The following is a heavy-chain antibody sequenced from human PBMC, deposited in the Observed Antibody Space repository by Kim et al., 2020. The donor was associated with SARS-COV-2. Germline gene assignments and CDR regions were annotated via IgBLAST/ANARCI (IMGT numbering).Heavy chain of an antibody. D-gene: IGHD5-12*01. CDR2: IKQDGSEK. J-gene: IGHJ6*02. Sequence: GGSLRLSCAASGFTFSSYWMSWVRQAPGKGLEWVANIKQDGSEKYYVDSVKGRFTISRDNAKNSLYLQMNSLRAEDTAVYYCASGGHVDIVAAPYYYYGMDVWGQGTTVTVSS. CDR1: GFTFSSYW. V-gene: IGHV3-7*03. CDR3: ASGGHVDIVAAPYYYYGMDV.